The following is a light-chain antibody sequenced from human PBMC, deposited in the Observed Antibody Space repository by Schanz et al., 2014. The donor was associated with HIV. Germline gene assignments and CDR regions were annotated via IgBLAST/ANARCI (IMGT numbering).Light chain of an antibody. CDR2: DVS. J-gene: IGLJ2*01. Sequence: QFALTQPASVSGSPGQSITISCTGTISDVGGYNYVSWYQQHSGKAPKLIIYDVSDRPSGVPDRFSGSKSGNTASLTISGLQAEDEADYYCCSYAGSYPVVFGGGTKLTVL. CDR1: ISDVGGYNY. V-gene: IGLV2-14*03. CDR3: CSYAGSYPVV.